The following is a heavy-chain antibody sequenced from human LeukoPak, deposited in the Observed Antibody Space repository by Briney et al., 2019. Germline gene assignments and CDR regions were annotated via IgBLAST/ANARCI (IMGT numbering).Heavy chain of an antibody. V-gene: IGHV3-11*01. D-gene: IGHD3-16*01. CDR1: GFTFSDYY. J-gene: IGHJ4*02. CDR2: VSQSGTTI. Sequence: GGSLRLSCAASGFTFSDYYMSWVRQAPGKGLEWISYVSQSGTTIYYAESLKGRFTISRDNGKNSLYLQMNSLRADDTAIYYCAREGHTYGSDYWGQGTLVTVSS. CDR3: AREGHTYGSDY.